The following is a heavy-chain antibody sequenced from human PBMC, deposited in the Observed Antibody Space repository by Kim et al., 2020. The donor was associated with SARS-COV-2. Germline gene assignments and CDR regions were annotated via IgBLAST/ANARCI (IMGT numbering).Heavy chain of an antibody. CDR1: GFTFDDYP. CDR2: DSWGSVII. V-gene: IGHV3-9*01. J-gene: IGHJ4*02. Sequence: GGSLRLSCAASGFTFDDYPMYWVRQTPGKGLEWVSRDSWGSVIIAYADSVKGRFTVSRDNAKNSLYLQMTSLRTDDTAFYYCAKGDEDKYDALDYWGQGTLVTVYS. CDR3: AKGDEDKYDALDY. D-gene: IGHD3-16*01.